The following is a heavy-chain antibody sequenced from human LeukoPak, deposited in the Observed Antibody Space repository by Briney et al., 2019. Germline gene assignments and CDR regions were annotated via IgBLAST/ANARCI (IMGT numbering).Heavy chain of an antibody. V-gene: IGHV1-69*05. CDR3: TRRSPGIAVAGDEGWFDP. J-gene: IGHJ5*02. CDR1: GGTFSSYA. Sequence: SVKVSCKASGGTFSSYAISWVRQAPGQGLEWMGGIIPIFGTANYAQKFQGRVTITTDESTSTAYMELSSLRSEDTAVYYCTRRSPGIAVAGDEGWFDPWGQGTLVTVSS. D-gene: IGHD6-19*01. CDR2: IIPIFGTA.